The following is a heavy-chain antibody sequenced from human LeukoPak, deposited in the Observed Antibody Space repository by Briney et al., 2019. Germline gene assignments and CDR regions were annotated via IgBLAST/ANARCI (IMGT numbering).Heavy chain of an antibody. D-gene: IGHD2-15*01. CDR3: AKDYVVNY. CDR2: IRDDGSEK. V-gene: IGHV3-7*03. CDR1: GFTFSSYG. Sequence: GGSLRLSCAASGFTFSSYGMHWVRQAPGKGLEWVANIRDDGSEKYYVDSVKGRFTISRDNAKNSLYLQMNSLRAEDTAVYYCAKDYVVNYWGQGTLVTVSS. J-gene: IGHJ4*02.